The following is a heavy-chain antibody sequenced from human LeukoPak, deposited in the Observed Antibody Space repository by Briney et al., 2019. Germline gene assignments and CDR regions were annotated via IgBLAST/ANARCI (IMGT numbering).Heavy chain of an antibody. D-gene: IGHD4-17*01. CDR1: GGSISSGGYY. CDR2: IYYSGST. Sequence: PSETLSLTCTVSGGSISSGGYYWSWIRQHPGKGLEWIGYIYYSGSTYYNPSLKSRVTISVDTSKNQFSLKLSSVTAADTAVYYCARGFTVTTSWGLFDYWGQGTLVTVSS. CDR3: ARGFTVTTSWGLFDY. V-gene: IGHV4-31*03. J-gene: IGHJ4*02.